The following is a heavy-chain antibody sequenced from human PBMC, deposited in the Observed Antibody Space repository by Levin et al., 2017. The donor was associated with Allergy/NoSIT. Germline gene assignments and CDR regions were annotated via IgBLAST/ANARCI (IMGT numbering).Heavy chain of an antibody. V-gene: IGHV3-30*18. CDR1: GFTFSSYG. J-gene: IGHJ3*02. D-gene: IGHD6-19*01. CDR3: AKDVYGSGWYPLGNDAVEM. CDR2: ISSDGRKK. Sequence: GGSLRLSCAASGFTFSSYGMHWFRQAPGKGLEWVAVISSDGRKKFYADSVKGRVTISRDKSKNTLDLQMNSLRAEDTAVYYCAKDVYGSGWYPLGNDAVEMWGQGTKVSVSS.